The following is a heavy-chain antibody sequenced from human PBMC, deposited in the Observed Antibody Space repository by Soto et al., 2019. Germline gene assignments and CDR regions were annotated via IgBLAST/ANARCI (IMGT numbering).Heavy chain of an antibody. J-gene: IGHJ6*01. Sequence: SLRLSCVASGFTFSSYAMSLVRHAPEKGLEWVSTIIGSGGSTYYADSVKGRFTISRDNAKNQLYLQMNSLRAEDTAVYYCAGGLGRDHYYYYGMEVWGHGTKVTVSS. CDR1: GFTFSSYA. CDR2: IIGSGGST. D-gene: IGHD3-16*01. CDR3: AGGLGRDHYYYYGMEV. V-gene: IGHV3-23*01.